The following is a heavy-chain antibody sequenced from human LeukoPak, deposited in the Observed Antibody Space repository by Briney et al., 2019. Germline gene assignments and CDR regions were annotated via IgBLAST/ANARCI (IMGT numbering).Heavy chain of an antibody. CDR2: INPSGGST. CDR1: GGTFSSYA. CDR3: ARTPPRAYHFDP. Sequence: GASVKVSCKASGGTFSSYAVSWVRQAPGQGLEWMGIINPSGGSTSYAQKFQGRVTMTRDTSTSTVYMELSSLRSEDTAVYYCARTPPRAYHFDPWGQGTLVTVSS. V-gene: IGHV1-46*01. J-gene: IGHJ5*02. D-gene: IGHD2-21*01.